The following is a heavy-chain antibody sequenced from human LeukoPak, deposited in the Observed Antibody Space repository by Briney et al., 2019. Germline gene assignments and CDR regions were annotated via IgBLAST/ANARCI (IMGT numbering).Heavy chain of an antibody. V-gene: IGHV3-9*01. CDR2: ISWNSGSI. CDR3: AKGRDPDYYYGMDV. J-gene: IGHJ6*02. CDR1: GFTFDDYA. Sequence: PGGSLRLSCAASGFTFDDYAMHWVRQAPGKGLEWVSGISWNSGSIGYADSVKGRFTISRDNAKNSLYLQMNSLRAEDTALYHCAKGRDPDYYYGMDVWGQGTTVTVSS.